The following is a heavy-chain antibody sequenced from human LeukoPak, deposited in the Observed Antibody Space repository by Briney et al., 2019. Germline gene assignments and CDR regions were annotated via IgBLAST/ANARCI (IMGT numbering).Heavy chain of an antibody. J-gene: IGHJ5*02. CDR1: GGSISSYY. CDR3: ARDLNPQDPTGLFDP. Sequence: SETLSLTCTVSGGSISSYYWSWIRQPPGKGLEWIGYIYYSGSTNYNPSLKSRVTISVDTSKNQFSLKLSSVTAADTAVYCCARDLNPQDPTGLFDPWGQGTLVTVSS. CDR2: IYYSGST. V-gene: IGHV4-59*01.